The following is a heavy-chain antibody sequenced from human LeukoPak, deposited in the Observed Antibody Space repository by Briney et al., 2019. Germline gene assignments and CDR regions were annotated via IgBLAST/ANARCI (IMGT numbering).Heavy chain of an antibody. CDR3: ARDTVGATEHY. J-gene: IGHJ4*02. V-gene: IGHV4-34*01. CDR1: GGSFSGYY. D-gene: IGHD1-26*01. CDR2: INHSGST. Sequence: SETLSLTCAVYGGSFSGYYWSWIRQPPGKGLEWIGEINHSGSTNYNPSLKSRVTISVDTSKNQFSLKLSSVTAADTAVYYCARDTVGATEHYWGQGTLVTVSS.